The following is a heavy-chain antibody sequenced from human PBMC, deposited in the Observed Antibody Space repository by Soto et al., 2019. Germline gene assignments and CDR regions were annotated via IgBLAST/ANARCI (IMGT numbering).Heavy chain of an antibody. J-gene: IGHJ4*02. Sequence: EVQLVESGGGLVQPGGSLRLSCAASGFTFSSYWMSWVRQAPGKGLEWVANIKKDGSEKYYVDSVKGRFTISRDNAKNPLYLQMISLRAEDTAVYYCARDLASTTIPNYWGQGTLVTVSS. D-gene: IGHD4-17*01. CDR1: GFTFSSYW. CDR3: ARDLASTTIPNY. CDR2: IKKDGSEK. V-gene: IGHV3-7*01.